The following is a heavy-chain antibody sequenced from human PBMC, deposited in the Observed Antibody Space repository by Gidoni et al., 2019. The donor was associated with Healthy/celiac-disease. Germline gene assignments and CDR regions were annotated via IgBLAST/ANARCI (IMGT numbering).Heavy chain of an antibody. CDR2: IKSKTDGGTT. V-gene: IGHV3-15*01. J-gene: IGHJ4*02. D-gene: IGHD4-17*01. CDR3: TTLVADYGDYYPQSYVGY. Sequence: EVQLVESGGGLVKPGGSLRLSCAASGFTFSNAWMSWVRQAPGKGLEWVGRIKSKTDGGTTDYAAPVKGRFTISRDDSKNTLYLQMNSLKTEDTAVYYCTTLVADYGDYYPQSYVGYWGQGTLVTVSS. CDR1: GFTFSNAW.